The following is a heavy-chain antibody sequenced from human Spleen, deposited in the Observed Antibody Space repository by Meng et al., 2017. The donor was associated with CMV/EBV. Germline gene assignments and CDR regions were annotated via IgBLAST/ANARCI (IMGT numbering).Heavy chain of an antibody. CDR1: GGSISSDTYY. Sequence: SETLSLTCTVSGGSISSDTYYWGWIRQPPGKGLEYIGSIYYTGSTNYNPSLKSRVTISVDTSKNQFSLKLSSVTAADTAVYYCARGSGCSSTSCYEGGFDYWGQGTLVTVSS. CDR3: ARGSGCSSTSCYEGGFDY. CDR2: IYYTGST. V-gene: IGHV4-39*07. J-gene: IGHJ4*02. D-gene: IGHD2-2*01.